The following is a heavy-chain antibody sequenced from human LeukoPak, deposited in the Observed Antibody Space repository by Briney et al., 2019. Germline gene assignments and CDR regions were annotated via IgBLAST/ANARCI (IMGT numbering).Heavy chain of an antibody. D-gene: IGHD5-12*01. Sequence: GGPLSLSCEASGFTFSSYAMHWVRQAPGKGLEWVAVISYDGSNKYYADSVKGRFTISRDNSKNTLYLQMNSLRAEDTAVYYCARVVATIIDYWGQGTLVTVSS. V-gene: IGHV3-30*14. CDR2: ISYDGSNK. J-gene: IGHJ4*02. CDR3: ARVVATIIDY. CDR1: GFTFSSYA.